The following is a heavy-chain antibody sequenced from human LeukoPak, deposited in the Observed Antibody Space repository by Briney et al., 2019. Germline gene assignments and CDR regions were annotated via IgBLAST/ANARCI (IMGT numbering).Heavy chain of an antibody. CDR3: ARDRAKWPHDAFDI. V-gene: IGHV4-39*07. Sequence: PSETLSLTCTVSGASISSSTYYWGWIRQPPGKGLEWIGSIYYDGSTYYNPSLKSRVTISADTSKTQFSLNLRSVTAADTAVYYCARDRAKWPHDAFDIWGQGTMVTVSS. D-gene: IGHD5-12*01. CDR2: IYYDGST. J-gene: IGHJ3*02. CDR1: GASISSSTYY.